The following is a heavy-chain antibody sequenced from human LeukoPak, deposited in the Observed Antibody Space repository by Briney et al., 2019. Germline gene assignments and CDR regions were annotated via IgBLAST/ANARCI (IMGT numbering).Heavy chain of an antibody. Sequence: GGSLRLSCAASGFTFSSYSMNWVRQAPGKGLEWVSSISSSSSYIYYADSMKGRFTISRGNAKKSLYLQMNSLRAEDTAVYYCAKDNPLDYWGQGTLVIVSS. J-gene: IGHJ4*02. CDR2: ISSSSSYI. V-gene: IGHV3-21*01. D-gene: IGHD1-14*01. CDR1: GFTFSSYS. CDR3: AKDNPLDY.